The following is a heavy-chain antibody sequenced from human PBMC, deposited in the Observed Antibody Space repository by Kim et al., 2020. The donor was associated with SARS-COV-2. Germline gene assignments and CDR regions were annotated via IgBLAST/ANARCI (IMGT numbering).Heavy chain of an antibody. J-gene: IGHJ3*02. CDR2: IYHSGST. V-gene: IGHV4-38-2*02. Sequence: SETLSLTCTVYGYSISSGYYWGWIRQPPGKGLEWIGSIYHSGSTYYNPSLKSRVTISVDTSKNQFSLKLSSVTAADTAVYYCARDPKIAVAGTSDAFDIWGQGTMVTVSS. CDR3: ARDPKIAVAGTSDAFDI. CDR1: GYSISSGYY. D-gene: IGHD6-19*01.